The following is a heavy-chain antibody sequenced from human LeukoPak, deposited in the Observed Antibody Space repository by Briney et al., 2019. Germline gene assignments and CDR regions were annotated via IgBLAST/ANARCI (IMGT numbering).Heavy chain of an antibody. CDR1: GFTFGNFW. D-gene: IGHD3-3*01. Sequence: GGSLRLFCAASGFTFGNFWLSWVRQAPGKGLEGVANIKQDGSEKYYVDSVEGRFTISRDNPKNPLYLQMNSLRAEDTAVYYCARESFTVFRVVDAFDIWGQGTMVTVSS. J-gene: IGHJ3*02. CDR2: IKQDGSEK. CDR3: ARESFTVFRVVDAFDI. V-gene: IGHV3-7*01.